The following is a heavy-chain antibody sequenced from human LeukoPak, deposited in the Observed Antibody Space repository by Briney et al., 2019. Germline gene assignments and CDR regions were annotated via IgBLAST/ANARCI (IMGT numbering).Heavy chain of an antibody. CDR3: ARVGSIAARPSGDY. Sequence: SETLSLTCAVYGGSFSGYYRSWIRQPPGKGLEWIGEINHSGSTNYNPSLKSRVTISVDTSKNQFSLKLSSVTAADTAVYYCARVGSIAARPSGDYWGQGTLVTVSS. CDR1: GGSFSGYY. J-gene: IGHJ4*02. D-gene: IGHD6-6*01. CDR2: INHSGST. V-gene: IGHV4-34*01.